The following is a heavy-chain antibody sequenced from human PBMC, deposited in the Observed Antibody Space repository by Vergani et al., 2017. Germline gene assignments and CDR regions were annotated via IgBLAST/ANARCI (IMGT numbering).Heavy chain of an antibody. V-gene: IGHV4-34*01. CDR1: GGSFSGYY. Sequence: QVQLQQWGAGLLKPSETLSLTCAVYGGSFSGYYWSWIRQPQGKGLEWIGEINHSGSTYSNPSRKMRVTISVDTSKNQCSLKLSCVTAAATAVYDCASGGPYYVTTGYYGMDVWGQGTTVTVSS. CDR3: ASGGPYYVTTGYYGMDV. D-gene: IGHD3-10*02. CDR2: INHSGST. J-gene: IGHJ6*02.